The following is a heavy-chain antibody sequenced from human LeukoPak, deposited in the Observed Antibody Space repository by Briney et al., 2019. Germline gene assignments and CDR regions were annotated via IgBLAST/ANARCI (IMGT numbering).Heavy chain of an antibody. CDR1: GFTFSSYA. Sequence: PGGSLRLSCAASGFTFSSYAMSWVRQAPGKGLEWVSAISGSGGSTYYADSVKGRFTISRDNSRNTLYLQMNSLRAEDTAVYYCAKDRAVARFLDPWGQGTLVTVSS. D-gene: IGHD6-19*01. J-gene: IGHJ5*02. V-gene: IGHV3-23*01. CDR2: ISGSGGST. CDR3: AKDRAVARFLDP.